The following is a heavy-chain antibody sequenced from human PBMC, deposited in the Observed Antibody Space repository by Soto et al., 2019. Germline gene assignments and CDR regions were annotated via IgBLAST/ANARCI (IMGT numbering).Heavy chain of an antibody. J-gene: IGHJ4*02. CDR1: GFTFQDYV. CDR3: AGDLGGVAAY. CDR2: INWNSGSI. V-gene: IGHV3-9*01. D-gene: IGHD6-19*01. Sequence: EAQLVESGGGLVQPGRSLRLSCVASGFTFQDYVMHWVRQAPGKGLEWVSGINWNSGSIGYADSVKGRFTISRDNAKNSLYLQMNSVRPEDTALYYCAGDLGGVAAYWGQGTLVTVSS.